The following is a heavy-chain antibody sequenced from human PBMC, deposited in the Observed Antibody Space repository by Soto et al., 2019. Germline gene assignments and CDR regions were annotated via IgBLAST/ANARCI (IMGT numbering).Heavy chain of an antibody. V-gene: IGHV1-69*11. CDR2: IVPSLDTT. J-gene: IGHJ6*02. CDR3: ARWPQPRYTADPYAVDV. CDR1: GGTFTSSG. D-gene: IGHD3-16*02. Sequence: QVHLVQSGTEVKKPGSSVKVSCRASGGTFTSSGFSWVRQAPGQGLEWMGMIVPSLDTTNYAQKFQARVTITADEVTSTAYMELRSLRSEDTDVYYCARWPQPRYTADPYAVDVWGQGTRVIVS.